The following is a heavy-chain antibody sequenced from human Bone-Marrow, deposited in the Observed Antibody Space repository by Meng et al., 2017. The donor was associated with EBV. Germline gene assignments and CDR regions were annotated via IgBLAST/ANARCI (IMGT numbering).Heavy chain of an antibody. CDR2: MSPDSGKT. J-gene: IGHJ4*02. CDR3: ARNLYGDGMRDY. V-gene: IGHV1-8*01. Sequence: QVQVVRAGSGVEKPGASVKLSCKGAGYTFSSFDINGGRQATGQGLEWVGGMSPDSGKTGYAEKFQGRVTLTRDTSINTAYLELSSLTSEDTAVYYCARNLYGDGMRDYWGQGTLVTVSS. D-gene: IGHD2-21*02. CDR1: GYTFSSFD.